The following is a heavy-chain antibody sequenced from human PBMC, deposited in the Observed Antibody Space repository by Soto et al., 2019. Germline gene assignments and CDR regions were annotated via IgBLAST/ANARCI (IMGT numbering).Heavy chain of an antibody. CDR1: GFTFSSYG. CDR2: IWYDGSNK. Sequence: GGSLRLSCAASGFTFSSYGMHWVRQAPGKGLEWVAVIWYDGSNKYYADSVKGRFTISRDNSKNTLYLQMNSLRAEDTAVYYCGTVMATTGYFDYWGQGTLVTVSS. D-gene: IGHD5-12*01. V-gene: IGHV3-33*01. CDR3: GTVMATTGYFDY. J-gene: IGHJ4*02.